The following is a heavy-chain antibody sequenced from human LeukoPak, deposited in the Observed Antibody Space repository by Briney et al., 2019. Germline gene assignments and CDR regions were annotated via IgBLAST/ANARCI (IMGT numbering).Heavy chain of an antibody. J-gene: IGHJ4*02. V-gene: IGHV4-4*02. Sequence: SETLSLTCAVSGVSISSNLWWTWVRQPPGKGLEWIAEIHHSGSTNYNPSLKSRVTISVDTSKNQFSLKLSSVTAADTAVYYCARARVLLWFGEYIRSSFDYWGQGTLVTVSS. CDR1: GVSISSNLW. CDR2: IHHSGST. D-gene: IGHD3-10*01. CDR3: ARARVLLWFGEYIRSSFDY.